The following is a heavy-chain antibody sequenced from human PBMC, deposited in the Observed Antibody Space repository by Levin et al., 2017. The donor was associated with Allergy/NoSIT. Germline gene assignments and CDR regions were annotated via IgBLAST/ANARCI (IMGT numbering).Heavy chain of an antibody. J-gene: IGHJ4*02. CDR3: ARGDSYYDILTGYYKEGFYFDY. CDR2: IYSGGST. CDR1: GFTVSSNY. Sequence: GGSLRLSCAASGFTVSSNYMSWVRQAPGKGLEWVSVIYSGGSTYYADSVKGRFTISRDNSKNTLYLQMNSLRAEDTAVYYCARGDSYYDILTGYYKEGFYFDYWGQGTLVTVSS. D-gene: IGHD3-9*01. V-gene: IGHV3-53*01.